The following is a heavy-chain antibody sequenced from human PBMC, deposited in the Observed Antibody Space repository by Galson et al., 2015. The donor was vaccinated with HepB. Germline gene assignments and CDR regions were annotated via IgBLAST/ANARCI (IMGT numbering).Heavy chain of an antibody. V-gene: IGHV3-15*07. Sequence: SLRLSCAGSGFTYSNAWMNWVRQAPGKGLEWVGRIKSKANGGTIHYAAPVKGRFTISRDDSKNTLYLQMNSLKTEDTAVYYCTTGDAFDIWGQGTMVTVSS. CDR1: GFTYSNAW. CDR2: IKSKANGGTI. J-gene: IGHJ3*02. CDR3: TTGDAFDI.